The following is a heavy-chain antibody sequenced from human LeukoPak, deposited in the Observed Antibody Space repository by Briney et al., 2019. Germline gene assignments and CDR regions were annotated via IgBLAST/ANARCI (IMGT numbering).Heavy chain of an antibody. D-gene: IGHD2-2*01. CDR1: GYTFTGYY. Sequence: ASVKVSCKASGYTFTGYYMHWVRQAPGQGLEWMGWINPNSGGTNYAQKFQGRVTMTRDSSISTAYMELSRLRSDDTAVSYCACLPRGQIVGVPYWGQGTRVSVSS. V-gene: IGHV1-2*02. J-gene: IGHJ3*01. CDR3: ACLPRGQIVGVPY. CDR2: INPNSGGT.